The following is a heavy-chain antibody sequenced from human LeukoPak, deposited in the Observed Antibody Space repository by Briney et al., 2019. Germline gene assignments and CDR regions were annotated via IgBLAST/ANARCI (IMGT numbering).Heavy chain of an antibody. V-gene: IGHV3-7*01. Sequence: GGSLRLSCAASGFSFSTYWMSWVRQAPGKGLEWVANIKQDGSEKYYVDSVKGRFTISRDNAKNSLYLQMNSLRAEDTAVYYCARVGTYYYYYMDVWGKGTTVTVSS. CDR3: ARVGTYYYYYMDV. J-gene: IGHJ6*03. CDR2: IKQDGSEK. CDR1: GFSFSTYW.